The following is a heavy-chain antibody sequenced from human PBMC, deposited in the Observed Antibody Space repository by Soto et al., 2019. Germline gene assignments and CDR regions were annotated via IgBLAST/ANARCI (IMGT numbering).Heavy chain of an antibody. Sequence: ASVKVSCKASGYTFTSYGISWVRQAPGQGLEWMGWISAYNGNTNYAQKLQGRVTMTTDTSTSTAYMDNLRAEDTGIYYCAKEFYYDASGRYSDLYFDSWGQGALVTVSS. CDR2: ISAYNGNT. D-gene: IGHD3-22*01. J-gene: IGHJ4*02. CDR3: AKEFYYDASGRYSDLYFDS. V-gene: IGHV1-18*04. CDR1: GYTFTSYG.